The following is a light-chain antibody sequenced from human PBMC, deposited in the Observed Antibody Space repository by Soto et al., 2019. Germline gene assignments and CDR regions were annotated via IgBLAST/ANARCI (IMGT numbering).Light chain of an antibody. V-gene: IGLV2-14*01. J-gene: IGLJ1*01. CDR2: DVN. CDR1: NTDLGVYGY. CDR3: FSKISGFVYG. Sequence: QSALAQPASVSGSFGQSITISCSGPNTDLGVYGYVSWYQHHPGKAPKLLIYDVNNRPSGISGRFSGSKSGDTASLTISGLQAEDEADYFCFSKISGFVYGFGTGTKLTVL.